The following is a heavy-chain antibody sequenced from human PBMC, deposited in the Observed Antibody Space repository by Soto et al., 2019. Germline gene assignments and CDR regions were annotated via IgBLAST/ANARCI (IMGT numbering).Heavy chain of an antibody. Sequence: QVQLVQSGAEVKKPGASVKVSCKASGYTFTSYAMHWVRQAPGQRLEWMGWINAGNGNTKYSQKSQGRVTITRDTSASTAYMELRSLRSEDTVVYYCARSGYCSGGSCYPSYWGQGTLVTVSS. CDR2: INAGNGNT. V-gene: IGHV1-3*01. CDR3: ARSGYCSGGSCYPSY. J-gene: IGHJ4*02. D-gene: IGHD2-15*01. CDR1: GYTFTSYA.